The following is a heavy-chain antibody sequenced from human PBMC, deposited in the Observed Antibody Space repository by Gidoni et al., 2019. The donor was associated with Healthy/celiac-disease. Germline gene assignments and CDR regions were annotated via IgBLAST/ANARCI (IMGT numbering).Heavy chain of an antibody. CDR3: ARDQLWFGELHAFDI. J-gene: IGHJ3*02. D-gene: IGHD3-10*01. Sequence: EVQLVESGGGLVKPGGSLRLSCAASGLTFSSYSMNWVRQAPGKGLEWVSSISSSSRYIYYADSVKGRFTISRDNAKTSLYLQMTSLRAEDTAVYYCARDQLWFGELHAFDIWGQGTMVTVSS. V-gene: IGHV3-21*01. CDR2: ISSSSRYI. CDR1: GLTFSSYS.